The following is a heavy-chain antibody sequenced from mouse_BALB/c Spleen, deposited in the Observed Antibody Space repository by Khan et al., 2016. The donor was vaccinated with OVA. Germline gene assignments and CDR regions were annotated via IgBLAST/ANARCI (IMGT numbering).Heavy chain of an antibody. CDR1: GYTFTEYT. Sequence: VQLKQSGPELVKPGASVRISCKTSGYTFTEYTMHWVKQSHGKSLEWLGGFNPNNGGTSYNQKFKGKATLTVDKSSSTAYMELRSLTSEDSAVYYCTRRVYYACYWLFDVWGEGTSVTVSS. CDR3: TRRVYYACYWLFDV. V-gene: IGHV1-18*01. D-gene: IGHD1-1*01. J-gene: IGHJ1*01. CDR2: FNPNNGGT.